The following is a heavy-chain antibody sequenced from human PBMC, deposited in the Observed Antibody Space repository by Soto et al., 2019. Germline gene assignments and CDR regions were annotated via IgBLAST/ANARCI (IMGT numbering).Heavy chain of an antibody. J-gene: IGHJ4*01. V-gene: IGHV4-31*03. CDR3: ARGVLH. Sequence: QVQLQESGPGLVQPSQTLSLTCTVSGGSISSGGYYWSWIRQHPGTGLEWIGHISYSGSTYYNTSLKSRVTIAVDRARNQLSLIVNSVTAAGTAVYYCARGVLHWCQGTLVTVSS. CDR1: GGSISSGGYY. CDR2: ISYSGST.